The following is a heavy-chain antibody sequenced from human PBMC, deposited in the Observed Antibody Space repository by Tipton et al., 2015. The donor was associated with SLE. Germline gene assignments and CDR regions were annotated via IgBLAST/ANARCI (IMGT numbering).Heavy chain of an antibody. V-gene: IGHV5-51*03. J-gene: IGHJ3*02. Sequence: QLVQSGAAVKKPGESLKMSCKTSGYSFTNYWIGWVCQMPGQGLEYVGIIHPGESETRYSPSFQGQVTISADKSISTAYLQWVSLTASDTAIYYCARLRNIAFLEYNDAFAIGGQGTMRTVSA. CDR2: IHPGESET. CDR3: ARLRNIAFLEYNDAFAI. D-gene: IGHD3-3*02. CDR1: GYSFTNYW.